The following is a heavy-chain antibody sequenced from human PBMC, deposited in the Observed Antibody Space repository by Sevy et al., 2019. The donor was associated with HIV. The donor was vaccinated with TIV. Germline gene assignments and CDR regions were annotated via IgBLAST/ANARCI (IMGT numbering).Heavy chain of an antibody. D-gene: IGHD5-18*01. CDR2: MKEDGSER. CDR1: GFTFSSYW. V-gene: IGHV3-7*01. Sequence: GGSLRLSCAASGFTFSSYWMSWVRQAPGKGLEWVATMKEDGSERNYVDSVKGRFTISRDNAKNSLYLRMNSLGAEDTAVYYCVREGVGGYSYSLDCWGQGTLVTVSS. J-gene: IGHJ4*02. CDR3: VREGVGGYSYSLDC.